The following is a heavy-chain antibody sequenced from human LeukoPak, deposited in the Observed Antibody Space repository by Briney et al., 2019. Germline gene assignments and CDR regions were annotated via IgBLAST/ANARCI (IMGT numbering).Heavy chain of an antibody. V-gene: IGHV1-69*13. Sequence: SVKISCKASGGTFSSYAISWVRQAPGQGLEWMGGIIPIFGTANYAQKFQGRVTITADESTSTAYMELSSLRSEDTAVYYCARDLGEQRNGYNYEAFDYWGQGTLVTVSS. CDR2: IIPIFGTA. J-gene: IGHJ4*02. D-gene: IGHD5-24*01. CDR3: ARDLGEQRNGYNYEAFDY. CDR1: GGTFSSYA.